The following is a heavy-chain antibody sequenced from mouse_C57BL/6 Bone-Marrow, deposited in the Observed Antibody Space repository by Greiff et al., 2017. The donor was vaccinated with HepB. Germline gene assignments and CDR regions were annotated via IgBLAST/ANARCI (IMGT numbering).Heavy chain of an antibody. D-gene: IGHD1-1*01. V-gene: IGHV14-2*01. Sequence: VQLQQSGAELVKPGASVKLSCTASGFNIKDYYMHWVKQRTEQGLEWIGRIDPEDGDTKYAPKFQGKATITEDTSSNTAYLQLSSLTSEDTAVYYCAREYYGSSSGFAYWGQGTLVTVSA. J-gene: IGHJ3*01. CDR1: GFNIKDYY. CDR2: IDPEDGDT. CDR3: AREYYGSSSGFAY.